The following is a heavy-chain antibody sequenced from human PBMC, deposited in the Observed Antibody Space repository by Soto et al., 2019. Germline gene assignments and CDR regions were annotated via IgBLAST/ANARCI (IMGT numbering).Heavy chain of an antibody. Sequence: QVQLVQSAAEVERPGASVKVSCQISGYSFPAFYIHWVRQAPGQGLAWVGWFNPKTGGANSAQKFQGRVTMTRATSISTVYMDLSGLTSDDTAVYYCARASAAATSWFDYWGQGTLVTVSS. J-gene: IGHJ5*01. CDR1: GYSFPAFY. V-gene: IGHV1-2*02. CDR3: ARASAAATSWFDY. CDR2: FNPKTGGA. D-gene: IGHD6-25*01.